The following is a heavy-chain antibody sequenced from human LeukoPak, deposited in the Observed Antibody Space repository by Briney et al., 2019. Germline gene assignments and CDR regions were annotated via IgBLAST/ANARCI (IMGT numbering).Heavy chain of an antibody. V-gene: IGHV4-61*02. Sequence: SETLSLTCTVSGGSISSGSYYWSWIRQPAGKGLEWIRRIYTSGSTKYNPSLKSRVTISVDTSKNHFSLKLSSVTAAATAVYYSARTLYDYSNLWGQGTLVTVSS. CDR2: IYTSGST. D-gene: IGHD4-11*01. CDR3: ARTLYDYSNL. CDR1: GGSISSGSYY. J-gene: IGHJ4*02.